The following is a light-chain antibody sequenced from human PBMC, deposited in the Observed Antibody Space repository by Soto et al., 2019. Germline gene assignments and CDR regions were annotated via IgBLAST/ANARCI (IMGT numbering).Light chain of an antibody. V-gene: IGKV3-11*01. CDR1: QSVSIY. Sequence: EIVLTQSPATLSLSPGERATISCRASQSVSIYLAWYQQKPGQAPRLLIYDASNRATGIPARFSGSGSGTDFTLTISSLEPEDFAVYYCQQRSSWPLTFGQGTRLEIK. CDR2: DAS. CDR3: QQRSSWPLT. J-gene: IGKJ5*01.